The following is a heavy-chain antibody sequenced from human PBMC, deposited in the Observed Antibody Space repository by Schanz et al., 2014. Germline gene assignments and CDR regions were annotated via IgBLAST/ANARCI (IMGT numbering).Heavy chain of an antibody. D-gene: IGHD3-9*01. J-gene: IGHJ4*02. CDR3: ARRNFYDKSAAFDY. V-gene: IGHV3-72*01. CDR2: SRNKGHSYTS. CDR1: GFSFRKSA. Sequence: EVQLLESGGGLVQPGGSLRLSCAASGFSFRKSAMSWVRQAPGKGLEWVGHSRNKGHSYTSEYAASVKGRFTISRDESESSLYLQMDSLKTEDTAVYYCARRNFYDKSAAFDYWGQGTLVTVSS.